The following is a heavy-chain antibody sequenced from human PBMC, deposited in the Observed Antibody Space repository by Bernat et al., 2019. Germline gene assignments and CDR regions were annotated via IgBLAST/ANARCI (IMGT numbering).Heavy chain of an antibody. V-gene: IGHV1-18*01. CDR2: ISAYNGNT. D-gene: IGHD2-15*01. Sequence: QVQLVQSGAEVKKPGASVKVSCKASGYTFTSYGISWVRQAPGQGLEWMGWISAYNGNTNYAQKLQGRVTMTTDTSTSTAYMELRSLRSDDTAVYYCARDEGCSGGSCYPPIYYYGMDVWGQGTTVTVSS. CDR1: GYTFTSYG. J-gene: IGHJ6*02. CDR3: ARDEGCSGGSCYPPIYYYGMDV.